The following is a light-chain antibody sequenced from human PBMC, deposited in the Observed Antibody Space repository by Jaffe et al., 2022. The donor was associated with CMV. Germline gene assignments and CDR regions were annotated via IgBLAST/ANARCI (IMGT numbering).Light chain of an antibody. Sequence: QSALTQPASVSGSPGQSITISCTGTRSNIGSYNFVSWYRQYPGKAPQLVIYEVDKRPLGVSYRFSGSKSGNTASLTISGLQAEDEASYFCCSFAARSDYVFGTGTTVSVL. CDR1: RSNIGSYNF. CDR3: CSFAARSDYV. CDR2: EVD. J-gene: IGLJ1*01. V-gene: IGLV2-23*02.